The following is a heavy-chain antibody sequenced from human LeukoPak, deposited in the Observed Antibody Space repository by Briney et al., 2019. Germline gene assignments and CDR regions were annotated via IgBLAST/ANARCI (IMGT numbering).Heavy chain of an antibody. CDR3: ARDAVTGYSSGWYKPFPFDY. CDR1: GFTSSSYS. Sequence: GGSLRLSCAASGFTSSSYSMTWIRQAPGKGLEWVSSISGSGGSTDYADSLKGRFTISRDNSRNMVFLQMNSLRADDTAVYCARDAVTGYSSGWYKPFPFDYWGQGSLVTVSS. J-gene: IGHJ4*02. D-gene: IGHD6-19*01. CDR2: ISGSGGST. V-gene: IGHV3-23*01.